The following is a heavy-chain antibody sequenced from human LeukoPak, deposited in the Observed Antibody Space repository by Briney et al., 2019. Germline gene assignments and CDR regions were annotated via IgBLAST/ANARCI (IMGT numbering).Heavy chain of an antibody. V-gene: IGHV3-53*01. D-gene: IGHD2-21*01. Sequence: PGGSLRLSCAASGFTVSSNYMSWVRQAPGKGLEWVSVIYSGGSTYYADSVKGRFTISRDNSKNTLYLQMNTLRAEDTAVYYCAREGPDCGGDCYYDYWGQGTLVTVSS. CDR2: IYSGGST. CDR3: AREGPDCGGDCYYDY. CDR1: GFTVSSNY. J-gene: IGHJ4*02.